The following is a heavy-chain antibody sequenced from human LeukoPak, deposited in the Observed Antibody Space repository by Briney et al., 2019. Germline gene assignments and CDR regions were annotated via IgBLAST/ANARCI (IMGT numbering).Heavy chain of an antibody. CDR2: ISSSGSTI. Sequence: GGSLRLSCAASGFTFSSYEMNWVRQAPGKGLEWVSYISSSGSTIYYADSVKGRFTISRDNAKNSLYLQMNSLRAEDTAVYYCARGCGGDCYPPDYWGQGTLVTVSS. V-gene: IGHV3-48*03. CDR3: ARGCGGDCYPPDY. D-gene: IGHD2-21*02. J-gene: IGHJ4*02. CDR1: GFTFSSYE.